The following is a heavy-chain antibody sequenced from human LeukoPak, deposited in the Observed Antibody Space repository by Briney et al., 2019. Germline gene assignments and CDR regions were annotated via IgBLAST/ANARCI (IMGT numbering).Heavy chain of an antibody. CDR3: AKDIRYQLPIYGMDV. J-gene: IGHJ6*02. CDR2: ISWNSGSI. CDR1: GDTLTELS. Sequence: SCKVSGDTLTELSMHWVRQAPGKGLEWVSTISWNSGSIGYADSVKGRFTISRDNAKNSLYLQMNSLRTEDTALYYCAKDIRYQLPIYGMDVWGQGTTVTVSS. D-gene: IGHD2-2*01. V-gene: IGHV3-9*01.